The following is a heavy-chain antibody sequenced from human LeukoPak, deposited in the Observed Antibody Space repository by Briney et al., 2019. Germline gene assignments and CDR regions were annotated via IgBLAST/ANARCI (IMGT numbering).Heavy chain of an antibody. CDR2: VSSSSTYI. J-gene: IGHJ6*02. V-gene: IGHV3-21*01. CDR3: ARDRDYYYYGMDV. CDR1: GFTFSSYS. Sequence: GGSLRLSCAASGFTFSSYSLNWVRQAPGKGLEWVSSVSSSSTYIYYADSAKGRFTISRDNAKNSLYLQMNSLRAEDTAVYYCARDRDYYYYGMDVWGQGTTVTVSS.